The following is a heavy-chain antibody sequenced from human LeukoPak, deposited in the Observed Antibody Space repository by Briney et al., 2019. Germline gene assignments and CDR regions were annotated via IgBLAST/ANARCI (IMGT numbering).Heavy chain of an antibody. J-gene: IGHJ6*02. CDR2: IVVGSGNT. CDR1: GFTFTSSA. CDR3: ARDGAILEWSRSVYYYYYYGMDV. V-gene: IGHV1-58*01. D-gene: IGHD3-3*02. Sequence: GTSVKVSCKASGFTFTSSAVKWVRQARGQRLEWIGWIVVGSGNTNYAQKFQERVTITRDMSTSTAYMELSSLRSEDTAVYYCARDGAILEWSRSVYYYYYYGMDVWGQGTTVTVSS.